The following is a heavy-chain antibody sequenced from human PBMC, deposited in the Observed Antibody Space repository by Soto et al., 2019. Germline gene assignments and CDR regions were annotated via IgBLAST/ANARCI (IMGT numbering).Heavy chain of an antibody. CDR3: ARDGDIAAAGHNWFDP. CDR2: IWYDGSNK. D-gene: IGHD6-13*01. V-gene: IGHV3-33*01. CDR1: GFTFSSYG. Sequence: GGSLRLSCAASGFTFSSYGMHWVRQAPGKGLEWVAVIWYDGSNKYYADSVKGRFTISRDNSKNTLYLQMNSLRAEDTAVYYCARDGDIAAAGHNWFDPWGQGTLVTVSS. J-gene: IGHJ5*02.